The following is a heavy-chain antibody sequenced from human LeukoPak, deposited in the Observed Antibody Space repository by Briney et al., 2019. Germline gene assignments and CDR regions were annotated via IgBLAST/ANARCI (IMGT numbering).Heavy chain of an antibody. Sequence: SETLSLTCSVSGGSVSSSIYYWGWIRQPPGKGLEWIGSIYDSGSTYYNPSLKSRVTIYVDTSKNQFSLKLSSVTAADTAVYYCAGSDSSGYYPDYWGQGTLVTVSS. CDR1: GGSVSSSIYY. V-gene: IGHV4-39*01. CDR3: AGSDSSGYYPDY. D-gene: IGHD3-22*01. CDR2: IYDSGST. J-gene: IGHJ4*02.